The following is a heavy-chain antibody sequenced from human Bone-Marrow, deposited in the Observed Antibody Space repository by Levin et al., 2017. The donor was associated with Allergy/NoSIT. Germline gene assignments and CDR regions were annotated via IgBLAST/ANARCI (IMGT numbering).Heavy chain of an antibody. J-gene: IGHJ6*02. CDR1: GFTFSSFG. D-gene: IGHD3-3*01. CDR2: ISYDGDQK. V-gene: IGHV3-30*18. CDR3: AKDGRFYDVLSGGYKNGLDV. Sequence: SGGSLRLSCVGSGFTFSSFGLHWIRQAPGKGLEWLAVISYDGDQKFFSDSVKGRFAISRDDSKSTVHLEMNSLRPEDTGLYFCAKDGRFYDVLSGGYKNGLDVWGQGTAVIVSS.